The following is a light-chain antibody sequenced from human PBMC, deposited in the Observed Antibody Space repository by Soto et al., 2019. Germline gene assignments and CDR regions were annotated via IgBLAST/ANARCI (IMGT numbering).Light chain of an antibody. CDR3: QQANSIPLT. V-gene: IGKV1-12*01. J-gene: IGKJ4*01. Sequence: DIQMTQSPSSVSASVGDRVTITCRASQGISSWLAWYQQKPGKAPNLLIHTASSLQSGVPSRFSGSGSGTDFTLTISSLQPEDYYCQQANSIPLTFGGGTKVEIK. CDR1: QGISSW. CDR2: TAS.